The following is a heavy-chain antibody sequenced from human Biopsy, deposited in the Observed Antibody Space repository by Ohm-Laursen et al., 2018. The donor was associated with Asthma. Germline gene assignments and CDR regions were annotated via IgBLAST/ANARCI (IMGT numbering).Heavy chain of an antibody. CDR3: ARTYYDFLTGQVKDVFGV. D-gene: IGHD3-9*01. J-gene: IGHJ3*01. Sequence: ASVKVSCKTSGYNFISFAIHWVRQAPGQRLEWMGWVNTGNGDTKYSQKFQGRVTITRDTSASTAYMALRSLRSEDTATYYCARTYYDFLTGQVKDVFGVWGQGTMVTVSS. V-gene: IGHV1-3*04. CDR1: GYNFISFA. CDR2: VNTGNGDT.